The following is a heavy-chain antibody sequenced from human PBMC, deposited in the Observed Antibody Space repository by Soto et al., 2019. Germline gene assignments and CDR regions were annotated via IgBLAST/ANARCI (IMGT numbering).Heavy chain of an antibody. CDR1: GYIFTAYS. D-gene: IGHD6-19*01. J-gene: IGHJ4*02. Sequence: GAAVKVSFKPSGYIFTAYSMHGVRQAPGKGRAGVGWVNPTSGNTIYAPKFQGRIPLTMDTSISTASMELGSLRSDDTAVYYCAGEASAVISLDFWGQGTLVTVSS. V-gene: IGHV1-2*02. CDR2: VNPTSGNT. CDR3: AGEASAVISLDF.